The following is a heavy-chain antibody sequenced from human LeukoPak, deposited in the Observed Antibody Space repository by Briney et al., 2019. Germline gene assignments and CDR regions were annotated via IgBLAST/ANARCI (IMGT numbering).Heavy chain of an antibody. J-gene: IGHJ4*02. CDR3: ARSGYCSSTSCYRGGIDY. CDR2: IYYSGST. V-gene: IGHV4-59*08. Sequence: SETLSLTCTVSGGSISSYYWSWIRQPPGKGLEWIGYIYYSGSTNYNPSLKSRATISVDTSKNQFSLKLSSVTAADTAVYYCARSGYCSSTSCYRGGIDYWGQGTLVTVSS. D-gene: IGHD2-2*02. CDR1: GGSISSYY.